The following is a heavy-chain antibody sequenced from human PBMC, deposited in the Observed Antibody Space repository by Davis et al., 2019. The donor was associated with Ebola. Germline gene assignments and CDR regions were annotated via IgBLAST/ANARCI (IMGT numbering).Heavy chain of an antibody. CDR1: GGTFSSYA. J-gene: IGHJ6*02. V-gene: IGHV1-69*06. D-gene: IGHD5-12*01. CDR2: IIPIFGTA. Sequence: AASVKVSCKASGGTFSSYAISWVRQAPGQGLEWMGGIIPIFGTANYAQKFQGRVTITADKSTSTAYMELRSLRSDDTAVYYCARDPGYSGYDRYYYYYGMDVWGQGTTVTVSS. CDR3: ARDPGYSGYDRYYYYYGMDV.